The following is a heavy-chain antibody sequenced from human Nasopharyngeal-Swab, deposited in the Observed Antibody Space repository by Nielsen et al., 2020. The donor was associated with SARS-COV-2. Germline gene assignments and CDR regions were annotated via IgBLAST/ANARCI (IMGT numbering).Heavy chain of an antibody. CDR1: GFTISSNG. CDR2: ISSSSSTS. J-gene: IGHJ4*02. CDR3: ARDVGIVGATLDN. V-gene: IGHV3-48*02. Sequence: GESLKISCAASGFTISSNGMNWVPQAPGKGLGWVAYISSSSSTSYYADSVKGRFTISTDKPKNSLYLQMNSLRDEDTAVYYCARDVGIVGATLDNWGQGTLVTVSS. D-gene: IGHD1-26*01.